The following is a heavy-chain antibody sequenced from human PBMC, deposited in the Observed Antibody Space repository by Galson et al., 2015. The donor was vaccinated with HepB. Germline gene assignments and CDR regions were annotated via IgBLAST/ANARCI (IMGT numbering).Heavy chain of an antibody. J-gene: IGHJ6*03. CDR3: AKAMDIRFFEWLSIYYYYYMDV. Sequence: SLRLSCAASGFTFSSYGMHWVRQAPGKGLEWVAVISYDGSNKYYADSVKGRFTISRDNSKNTLYLQMNSLRAEDTAVYYCAKAMDIRFFEWLSIYYYYYMDVWGKGTTVTVSS. CDR1: GFTFSSYG. CDR2: ISYDGSNK. V-gene: IGHV3-30*18. D-gene: IGHD3-3*01.